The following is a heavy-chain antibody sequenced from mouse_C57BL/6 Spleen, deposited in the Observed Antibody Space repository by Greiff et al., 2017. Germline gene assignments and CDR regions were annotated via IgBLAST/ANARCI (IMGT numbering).Heavy chain of an antibody. Sequence: VQLQQPGAELVKPGASVKLSCKASGYTFTSYWMHWVKQRPGQGLEWIGMIHPNSGSTNYNEKFKSKATLTVDKSSSTAYMQLSSLTSEDSAVFYCERCDSGSIYWFAYWGKGTLVTVCA. D-gene: IGHD1-1*01. V-gene: IGHV1-64*01. J-gene: IGHJ3*01. CDR1: GYTFTSYW. CDR2: IHPNSGST. CDR3: ERCDSGSIYWFAY.